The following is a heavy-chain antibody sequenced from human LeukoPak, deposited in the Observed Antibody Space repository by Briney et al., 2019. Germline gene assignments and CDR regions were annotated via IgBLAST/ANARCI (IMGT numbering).Heavy chain of an antibody. CDR1: GFTFSSYV. CDR3: AKKNYDYVWGSYHPDNDAFDI. D-gene: IGHD3-16*02. Sequence: GGSLRLSCAASGFTFSSYVMHWVRQAPGKGLEWVAVIWYDGSNKYYADSVKGRFTISRDNSKNTLYLQMNSLRAEDAAVYYCAKKNYDYVWGSYHPDNDAFDIWGQGTMVTVSS. V-gene: IGHV3-33*06. CDR2: IWYDGSNK. J-gene: IGHJ3*02.